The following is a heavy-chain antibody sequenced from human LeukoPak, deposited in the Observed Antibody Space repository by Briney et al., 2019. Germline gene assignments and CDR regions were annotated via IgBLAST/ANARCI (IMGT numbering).Heavy chain of an antibody. D-gene: IGHD6-19*01. Sequence: ASVKVSCKASGYRFTSYWMHWVRQAPGQGLEWMGIINPSGGSTSYAQKFQGRVTMTRDTSTSTVYMELSSLRSEDTAVYYCARASPGIAVAGPPFDYWGQGTLVTVSS. CDR3: ARASPGIAVAGPPFDY. V-gene: IGHV1-46*01. CDR1: GYRFTSYW. J-gene: IGHJ4*02. CDR2: INPSGGST.